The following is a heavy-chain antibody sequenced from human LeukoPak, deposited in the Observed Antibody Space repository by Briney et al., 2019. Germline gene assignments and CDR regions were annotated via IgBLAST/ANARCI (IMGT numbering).Heavy chain of an antibody. D-gene: IGHD6-13*01. CDR2: ISYDGSNK. J-gene: IGHJ5*02. CDR1: GFTVSSNY. CDR3: ARGIGLYSSSWYSS. Sequence: GGSLRLSCAASGFTVSSNYMSWVRQAPGKGLEWVAVISYDGSNKYYADSVKGRFTISRDNSKNTLYLQMNSLRAEDTAVYYCARGIGLYSSSWYSSWGQGTLVTVSS. V-gene: IGHV3-30*01.